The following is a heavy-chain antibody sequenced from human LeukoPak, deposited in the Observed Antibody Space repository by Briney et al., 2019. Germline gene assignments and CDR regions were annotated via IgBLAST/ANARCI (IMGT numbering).Heavy chain of an antibody. CDR1: GGSISSGSYY. D-gene: IGHD4-11*01. Sequence: SETLSLTCTVSGGSISSGSYYWSWIRQPAGKGLEWSGRSYTSGSTNYNPSLKSRVTISGDTSKNQFSLKLSSVTAADTAVYYCASLRDYIGWFDPWGQGTLVTVSS. CDR3: ASLRDYIGWFDP. CDR2: SYTSGST. V-gene: IGHV4-61*02. J-gene: IGHJ5*02.